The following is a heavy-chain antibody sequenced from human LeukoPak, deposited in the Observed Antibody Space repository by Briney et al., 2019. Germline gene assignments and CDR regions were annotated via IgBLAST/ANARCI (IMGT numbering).Heavy chain of an antibody. V-gene: IGHV4-59*08. CDR2: IYYSGTT. Sequence: SETLSLTCNVSGGSVSSYYWSWIRQPPGKGLEWIGYIYYSGTTNYTPSLKSRVTMSVDTSRNQFSLKLSSVTAADTAVYYCARLHYFYDSSGYYLYYFDFWGQGTLVTVSS. J-gene: IGHJ4*02. CDR1: GGSVSSYY. D-gene: IGHD3-22*01. CDR3: ARLHYFYDSSGYYLYYFDF.